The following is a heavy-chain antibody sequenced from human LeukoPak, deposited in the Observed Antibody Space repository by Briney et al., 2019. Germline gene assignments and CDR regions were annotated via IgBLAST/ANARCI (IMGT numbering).Heavy chain of an antibody. Sequence: GRSLRLSCTPSALTFIDCDMNSFRQAPGNGLEWVSSISYRTSHIYYADSVKGRFTISRDNAKNSLYLQMDSLRAEDTAVYFCGRAFPPLRTAAAGDYWGQGTLVTVSS. CDR1: ALTFIDCD. J-gene: IGHJ4*02. D-gene: IGHD6-13*01. CDR3: GRAFPPLRTAAAGDY. V-gene: IGHV3-21*01. CDR2: ISYRTSHI.